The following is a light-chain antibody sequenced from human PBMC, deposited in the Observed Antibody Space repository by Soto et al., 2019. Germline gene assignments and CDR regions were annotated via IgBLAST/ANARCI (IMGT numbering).Light chain of an antibody. CDR1: PSVTNY. CDR2: GAF. J-gene: IGKJ5*01. CDR3: QQRNIWPPVT. V-gene: IGKV3-11*01. Sequence: PGARDPLSCRASPSVTNYLAWYQQKPGQAPRLLIYGAFNRATGIPARFSGSGSGTDFTLTISSLEPEDFAVYYCQQRNIWPPVTFGQGTRLEIK.